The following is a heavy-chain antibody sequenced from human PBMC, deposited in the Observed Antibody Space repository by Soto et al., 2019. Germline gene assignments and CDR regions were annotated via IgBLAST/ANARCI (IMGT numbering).Heavy chain of an antibody. J-gene: IGHJ6*02. CDR2: ISGSGSSV. CDR3: AKVRASYLSASYFYYGLEV. CDR1: GFTFSHYV. Sequence: EVQLLEPGGGLVRPGGSLRLSCAASGFTFSHYVLSWVRQAPGGGLEWVSSISGSGSSVYLADSVRGRFAMSRDLSTNTVSLQMNSLTVEDTAIYYCAKVRASYLSASYFYYGLEVWGQGTTVTVSS. V-gene: IGHV3-23*01. D-gene: IGHD2-21*01.